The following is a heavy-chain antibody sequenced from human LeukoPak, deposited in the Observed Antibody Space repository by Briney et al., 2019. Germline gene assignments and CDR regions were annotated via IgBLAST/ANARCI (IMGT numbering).Heavy chain of an antibody. CDR1: GFTFSSYW. J-gene: IGHJ6*03. V-gene: IGHV3-7*01. Sequence: GGSLKLSCAASGFTFSSYWMSWVRQAPGKGLEWVANIKQDGSEKYYVDSVKGRFTISRDNAKNSLYLQMNSLRAEDTAVYYCASLVRGVIPYYYYYMDVWGKGTTVTASS. CDR3: ASLVRGVIPYYYYYMDV. D-gene: IGHD3-10*01. CDR2: IKQDGSEK.